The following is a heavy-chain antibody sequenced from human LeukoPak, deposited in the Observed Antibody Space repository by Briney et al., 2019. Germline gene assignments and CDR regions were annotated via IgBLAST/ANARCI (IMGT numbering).Heavy chain of an antibody. J-gene: IGHJ6*03. Sequence: SETLSLTCAVYGGSFSGYYWSWIRQPPGKGLEWIGEINHSGSTNYNPSLKSRVTISVDTSKNQFSLKLSSVTAADTAVYYCARGMGSSSWDRYYYYYMDVWGKGTTVTVSS. D-gene: IGHD6-13*01. CDR3: ARGMGSSSWDRYYYYYMDV. CDR1: GGSFSGYY. V-gene: IGHV4-34*01. CDR2: INHSGST.